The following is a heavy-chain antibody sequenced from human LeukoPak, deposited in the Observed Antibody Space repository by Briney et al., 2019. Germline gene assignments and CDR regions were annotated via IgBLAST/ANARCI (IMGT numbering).Heavy chain of an antibody. CDR3: ATYPGGDITYYSETSAYLDF. CDR1: GFTFSNHA. V-gene: IGHV3-23*01. D-gene: IGHD3-16*01. Sequence: PGGSLRLSCAASGFTFSNHALSWVRQAPGKGLEGVSVISGSGTSTYGADSVRGRFTISRDNSKNTLYLQMTSLRPEDTAVYFCATYPGGDITYYSETSAYLDFWGQGTRVTVSS. CDR2: ISGSGTST. J-gene: IGHJ4*02.